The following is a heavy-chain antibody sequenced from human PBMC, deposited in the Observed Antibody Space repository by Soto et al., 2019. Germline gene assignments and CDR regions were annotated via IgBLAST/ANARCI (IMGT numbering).Heavy chain of an antibody. CDR1: GYTFTSYY. CDR2: INPSGGST. V-gene: IGHV1-46*01. Sequence: QVQLVQSGAEVKKPGASVKVSCKASGYTFTSYYMHWVRQAPGQGLEWMGIINPSGGSTSYAQKFKGRVTMTRDTSTSTVYMERSSLRSEDTAVYYCARESRALGYCSGGSCPGGAFDIWGQGTMVTVSS. D-gene: IGHD2-15*01. CDR3: ARESRALGYCSGGSCPGGAFDI. J-gene: IGHJ3*02.